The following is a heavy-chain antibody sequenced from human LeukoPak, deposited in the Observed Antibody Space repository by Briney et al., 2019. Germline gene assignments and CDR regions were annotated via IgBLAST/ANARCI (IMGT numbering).Heavy chain of an antibody. CDR3: AVGGSGWFFDY. CDR1: GFTFSTYA. V-gene: IGHV3-30*04. D-gene: IGHD6-19*01. J-gene: IGHJ4*02. CDR2: ISYDAKNE. Sequence: GRSLRLSCAASGFTFSTYAMHWVRQAPGKGLVWVTVISYDAKNEYYADSVRGRFTISRDNSKNTLYLQMNSLRPDDTAVYYCAVGGSGWFFDYWGQGTLVTVSS.